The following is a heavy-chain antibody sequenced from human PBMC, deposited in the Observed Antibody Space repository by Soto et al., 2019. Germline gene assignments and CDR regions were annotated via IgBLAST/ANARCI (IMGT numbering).Heavy chain of an antibody. V-gene: IGHV3-23*01. CDR1: GFTVSSYL. CDR3: AKAPGRRYCSGGSCYSTLDY. Sequence: PGGSLRLSCAASGFTVSSYLMHWVRQAPGKGLVWVSAISGSGGSTYYADSVKGRFTISRDNSKNTLYLQMNSLRAEDTAVYYCAKAPGRRYCSGGSCYSTLDYWGQGTLVTVSS. CDR2: ISGSGGST. J-gene: IGHJ4*02. D-gene: IGHD2-15*01.